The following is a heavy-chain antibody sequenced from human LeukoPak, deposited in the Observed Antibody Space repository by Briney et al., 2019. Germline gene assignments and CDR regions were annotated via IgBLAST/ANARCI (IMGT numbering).Heavy chain of an antibody. CDR3: AKALVGVLRSCFDY. CDR1: GCTFSSYA. Sequence: GGSLRLSCAASGCTFSSYALSWVRQAPGKGLEWDSAISGSGDSTNYAASVQGRFAISRDNSKNTLSLQLNSLRAEDTAVYYCAKALVGVLRSCFDYWGQGTLVTVSS. J-gene: IGHJ4*02. CDR2: ISGSGDST. V-gene: IGHV3-23*01. D-gene: IGHD2-15*01.